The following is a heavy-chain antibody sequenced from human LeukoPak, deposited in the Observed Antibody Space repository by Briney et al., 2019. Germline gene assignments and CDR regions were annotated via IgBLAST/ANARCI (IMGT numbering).Heavy chain of an antibody. Sequence: ASVKVSCKASGYTFTGYYMHWVRQAPGQGLEWMGWINPNSGGTNYAQKFQGRVTMTRDTSISTAYMELSRLRSDDTAVYYCARDRWEIVVVPAALDVWGKGTTVTVSS. CDR1: GYTFTGYY. CDR3: ARDRWEIVVVPAALDV. CDR2: INPNSGGT. V-gene: IGHV1-2*02. D-gene: IGHD2-2*01. J-gene: IGHJ6*04.